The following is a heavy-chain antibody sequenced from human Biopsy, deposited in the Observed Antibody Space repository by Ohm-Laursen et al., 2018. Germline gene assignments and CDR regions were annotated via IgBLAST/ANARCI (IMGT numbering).Heavy chain of an antibody. CDR3: ARDRGYYSDRTVPGYFDL. V-gene: IGHV4-59*01. J-gene: IGHJ2*01. CDR2: IYYTGNT. CDR1: GDSISTYY. Sequence: LSLTCTVSGDSISTYYWSWIRQPPGKGLQWIGYIYYTGNTDYNPSLQSRVTISVDTSKNHFSLRLRSMTPADTAMYYCARDRGYYSDRTVPGYFDLWGRGTLVTASS. D-gene: IGHD3-22*01.